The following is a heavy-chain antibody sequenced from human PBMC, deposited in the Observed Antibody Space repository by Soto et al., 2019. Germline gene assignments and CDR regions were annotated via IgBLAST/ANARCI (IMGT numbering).Heavy chain of an antibody. J-gene: IGHJ4*02. CDR3: AKALTRYSGYDFFDY. CDR1: GFTFSSFA. D-gene: IGHD5-12*01. CDR2: ISGSGGST. V-gene: IGHV3-23*01. Sequence: GGSLRLSCAASGFTFSSFAMSWVRQAPGKGLDWVSAISGSGGSTYSADSVKGRFTISRDNSKNTLYLQMNSLRAEDTAVYYCAKALTRYSGYDFFDYWGQGTLVTV.